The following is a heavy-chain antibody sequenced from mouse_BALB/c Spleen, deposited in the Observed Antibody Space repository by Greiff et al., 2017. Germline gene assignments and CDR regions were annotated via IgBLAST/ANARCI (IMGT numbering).Heavy chain of an antibody. CDR2: ISSGGGST. CDR3: ARQRPGAMDY. V-gene: IGHV5-12-1*01. D-gene: IGHD1-2*01. J-gene: IGHJ4*01. CDR1: GFAFSSYD. Sequence: EVQGVESGGGLVKPGGSLKLSCAASGFAFSSYDMSWVRQTPEKRLEWVAYISSGGGSTYYPDTVKGRFTISRDNAKNTLYLQMSSLKSEDTAMYYCARQRPGAMDYWGQGTSVTVSS.